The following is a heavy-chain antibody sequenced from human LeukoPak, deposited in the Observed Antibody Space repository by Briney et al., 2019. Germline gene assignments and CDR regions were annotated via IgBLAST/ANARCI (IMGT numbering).Heavy chain of an antibody. CDR3: ARDDSHSSGWYGAFYYYYGMDV. CDR2: ISTSGSTT. CDR1: GFSFSDSY. V-gene: IGHV3-11*01. J-gene: IGHJ6*02. Sequence: GGSLRLSCAASGFSFSDSYMSWIRQDPGKGLEWVSYISTSGSTTYYADSVKGRFTISRDNVKNLLYLQMNSLRDDDTAVYYCARDDSHSSGWYGAFYYYYGMDVWGQGTTVTVSS. D-gene: IGHD6-19*01.